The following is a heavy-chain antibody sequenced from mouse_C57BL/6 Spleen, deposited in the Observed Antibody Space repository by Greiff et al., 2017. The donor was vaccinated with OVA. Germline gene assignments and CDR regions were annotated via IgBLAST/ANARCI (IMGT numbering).Heavy chain of an antibody. Sequence: SGAELVRPGASVTLSCKASGYTFTDYEMHWVKQTPVHGLEWIGAIDPETGGTAYNQKFKGKAILTADKSSSTAYMELRSLTSEDSAVYYGTRARGSSLYYFDYWGQGTTLTVSS. V-gene: IGHV1-15*01. CDR3: TRARGSSLYYFDY. J-gene: IGHJ2*01. D-gene: IGHD1-1*01. CDR1: GYTFTDYE. CDR2: IDPETGGT.